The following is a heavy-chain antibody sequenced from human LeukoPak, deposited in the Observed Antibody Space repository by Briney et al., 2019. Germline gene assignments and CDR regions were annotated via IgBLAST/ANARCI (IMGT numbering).Heavy chain of an antibody. D-gene: IGHD2-15*01. J-gene: IGHJ4*02. CDR2: ITPTGGNT. CDR3: LRYCSGGSCYSGGY. V-gene: IGHV3-23*01. CDR1: GFTFSSYA. Sequence: GGSLRLSCAASGFTFSSYAMSWVRRAPGKGLEWVSAITPTGGNTYYADSVKGRFTISRDTSKNTQFLQMNSLRAEDTAVYYCLRYCSGGSCYSGGYWGQGTLVTVSS.